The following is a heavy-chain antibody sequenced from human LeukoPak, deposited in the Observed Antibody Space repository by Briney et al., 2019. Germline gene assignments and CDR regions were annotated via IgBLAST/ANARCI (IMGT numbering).Heavy chain of an antibody. Sequence: PSETLSLTCAVYGGSFSGYYWSWIRQPPGKGLEWIGEINHSGSTNYNPPLKSRVTISVDTSKNQFSLKLSSVTAADTAVYYCARGRMAARYYYYMGVWGKGTTVTVSS. V-gene: IGHV4-34*01. D-gene: IGHD6-6*01. CDR1: GGSFSGYY. CDR2: INHSGST. CDR3: ARGRMAARYYYYMGV. J-gene: IGHJ6*03.